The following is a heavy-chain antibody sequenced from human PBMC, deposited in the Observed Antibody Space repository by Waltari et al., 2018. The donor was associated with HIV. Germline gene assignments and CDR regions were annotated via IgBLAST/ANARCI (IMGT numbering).Heavy chain of an antibody. D-gene: IGHD2-2*03. CDR2: INPTSGGT. V-gene: IGHV1-2*02. J-gene: IGHJ5*02. Sequence: QVQLVQSGAEVKKPGASVKVSCKASGYTFTGYYMHWVRQAPGQGLEWMGWINPTSGGTNYAQKFQGRVTMTRDTSISTAYMELSRLRSDDTAVYYCARVGHGYCSSSSCYQDNWFDPWGQGTLVTVSS. CDR3: ARVGHGYCSSSSCYQDNWFDP. CDR1: GYTFTGYY.